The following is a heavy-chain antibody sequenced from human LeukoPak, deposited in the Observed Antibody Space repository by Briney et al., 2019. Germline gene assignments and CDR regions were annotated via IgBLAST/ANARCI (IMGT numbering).Heavy chain of an antibody. CDR3: ARDLNSGDFWSGYYSHGMDV. CDR1: GYTFTSYY. CDR2: INPSGGST. V-gene: IGHV1-46*01. D-gene: IGHD3-3*01. Sequence: ASVKVSCKASGYTFTSYYMHWVRQAPGQGLEWMGIINPSGGSTSYAQKFQGRVTMTRDTSTSTVYMELSSLRSEDTAVYYCARDLNSGDFWSGYYSHGMDVWGQGTTVTVSS. J-gene: IGHJ6*02.